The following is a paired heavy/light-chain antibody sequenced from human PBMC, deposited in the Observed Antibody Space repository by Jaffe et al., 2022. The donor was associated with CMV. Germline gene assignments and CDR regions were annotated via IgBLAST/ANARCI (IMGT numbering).Heavy chain of an antibody. Sequence: EARLVESGGDLVQPGGSLKLSCAASGFTFSGSAIHWVRQASGKGLEWVGRIKSKTNSYATAYAASVKGRFTISRDDSKNTAYLQMNSLKIEDTAVYYCTRRAREDDTSGYYEYYFDYWGQGTLVTVSS. J-gene: IGHJ4*02. CDR1: GFTFSGSA. V-gene: IGHV3-73*01. CDR3: TRRAREDDTSGYYEYYFDY. CDR2: IKSKTNSYAT. D-gene: IGHD3-22*01.
Light chain of an antibody. CDR2: EVS. CDR1: SSDVGSYNR. V-gene: IGLV2-18*02. Sequence: QSALTQPPSVSGSPGQSVTISCTGTSSDVGSYNRVSWYQQPPGTAPKLMIYEVSYRPSGVPDRFSGSKSGNTASLTISGLQAEDEADYYCSSYTSSSTLVFGGGTKLTVL. J-gene: IGLJ2*01. CDR3: SSYTSSSTLV.